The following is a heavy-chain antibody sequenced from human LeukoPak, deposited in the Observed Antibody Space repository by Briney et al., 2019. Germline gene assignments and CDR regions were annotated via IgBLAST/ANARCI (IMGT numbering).Heavy chain of an antibody. Sequence: GGSLMLSCSASWFIVTNIYASWVRQDAGEGLVWVSVVYSGGSTYYGESVKGRFTMSRDNSKNTLYLQMYSLRAEDTAVYYCAREVYSSGWYNGLHLWGQGTLVTVSS. CDR3: AREVYSSGWYNGLHL. J-gene: IGHJ4*02. CDR2: VYSGGST. CDR1: WFIVTNIY. V-gene: IGHV3-53*01. D-gene: IGHD6-19*01.